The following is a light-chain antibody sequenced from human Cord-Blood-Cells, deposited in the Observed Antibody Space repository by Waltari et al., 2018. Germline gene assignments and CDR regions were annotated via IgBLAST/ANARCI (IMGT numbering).Light chain of an antibody. CDR1: QSVSSN. J-gene: IGKJ2*01. CDR3: QQYNNWPYT. Sequence: EIVMTQSPAPLSVSPGERATLSCRASQSVSSNLAWYQQKPGQAPRLLIYGASTRATGIPARFSGSGSGPEFTLTISSLQSEDFAVYYCQQYNNWPYTFGHGTKLEIK. CDR2: GAS. V-gene: IGKV3-15*01.